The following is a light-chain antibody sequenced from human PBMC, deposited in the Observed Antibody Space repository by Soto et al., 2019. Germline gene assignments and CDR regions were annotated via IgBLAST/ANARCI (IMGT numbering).Light chain of an antibody. J-gene: IGKJ1*01. CDR1: QSINIW. Sequence: DIQLTQSPSTLSASVGDRITLTCRASQSINIWLAWYQQTPGKAPKILIFDASRLATGVQSRFSGSGSGTEYTLTISGLQPDAFATYYCQQYNGYSTWTFGQGTRLETK. CDR3: QQYNGYSTWT. V-gene: IGKV1-5*01. CDR2: DAS.